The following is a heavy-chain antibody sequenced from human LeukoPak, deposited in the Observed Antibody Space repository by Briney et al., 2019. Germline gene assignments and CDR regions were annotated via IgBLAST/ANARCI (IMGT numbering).Heavy chain of an antibody. D-gene: IGHD1-14*01. Sequence: PGGSLRLSCSASGFTFSAYAMYWVRQAPGKELEYVSGISNNGGSSFYADSVKGRFTISRDNSKNTLYLQMSSLRAEDTAVYYCVKITSVTGGDCWGQGTRLTVSS. CDR2: ISNNGGSS. J-gene: IGHJ4*02. V-gene: IGHV3-64D*09. CDR1: GFTFSAYA. CDR3: VKITSVTGGDC.